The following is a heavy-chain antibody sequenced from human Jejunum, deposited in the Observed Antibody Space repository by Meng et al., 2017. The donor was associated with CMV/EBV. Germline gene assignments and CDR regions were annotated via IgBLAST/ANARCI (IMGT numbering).Heavy chain of an antibody. J-gene: IGHJ4*02. Sequence: GFTFYNYAMTWVRQAPGKGLEWVSSISGSGGTTFYVDSVRGRFTMSRYNSKNTLYLQINSLRAEDTAIYYCAKYYMSCSYYNFDSWGQGTLVTVSS. CDR3: AKYYMSCSYYNFDS. CDR2: ISGSGGTT. D-gene: IGHD3-10*01. V-gene: IGHV3-23*01. CDR1: GFTFYNYA.